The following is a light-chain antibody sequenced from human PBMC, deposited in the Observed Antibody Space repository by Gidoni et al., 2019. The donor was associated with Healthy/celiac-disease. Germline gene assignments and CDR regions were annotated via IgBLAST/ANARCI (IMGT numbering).Light chain of an antibody. V-gene: IGLV8-61*01. CDR1: SGTVSTSYY. J-gene: IGLJ3*02. CDR3: VLYMGSGIFWV. Sequence: QTVVTQEPSFSVSPGGTVTLTCGLSSGTVSTSYYPSWYQQTPGQAPRTLIYSTNTRSSGVPDRCSGSILGNKAALTITGAQADDESDYYCVLYMGSGIFWVFGGGTKLTVL. CDR2: STN.